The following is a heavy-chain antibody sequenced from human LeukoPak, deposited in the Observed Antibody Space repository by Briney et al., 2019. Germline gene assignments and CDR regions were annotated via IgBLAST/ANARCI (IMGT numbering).Heavy chain of an antibody. D-gene: IGHD3-22*01. V-gene: IGHV3-74*01. CDR1: GFTFISYW. CDR2: INSDGSST. J-gene: IGHJ5*02. CDR3: AKGGYYLYNSFDP. Sequence: PGGSLRLSCAASGFTFISYWMHWVRQAPGKGLVWVSRINSDGSSTSYADSVKGRFTISRDNAKNTLYLQMNSLRADDTAVYYCAKGGYYLYNSFDPWGQGTLVTVSS.